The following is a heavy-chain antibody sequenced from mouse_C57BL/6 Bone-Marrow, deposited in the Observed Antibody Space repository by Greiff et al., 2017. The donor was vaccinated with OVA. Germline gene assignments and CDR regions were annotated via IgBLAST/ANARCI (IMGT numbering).Heavy chain of an antibody. D-gene: IGHD1-1*01. J-gene: IGHJ1*03. CDR1: GFNIKDDY. V-gene: IGHV14-4*01. Sequence: EVQLQQSGAELVRPGASVKLSCTASGFNIKDDYMHWVKQRPEQGLEWIGWIDPENGDTDYASKFQGKATITADTSSNTAYLQLSSLTSEDTAVYYCTTSTPDYYGSSYWYFDVWGTGTTVTVSS. CDR3: TTSTPDYYGSSYWYFDV. CDR2: IDPENGDT.